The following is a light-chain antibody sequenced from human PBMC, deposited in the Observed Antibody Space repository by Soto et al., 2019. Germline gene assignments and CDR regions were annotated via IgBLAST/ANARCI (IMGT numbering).Light chain of an antibody. CDR3: QTWGTDIVV. CDR2: LNSDGSH. CDR1: SGHSSYA. Sequence: QLVLTQSPSASASLGASVKLTCTLRSGHSSYAIAWHQQQPEKGPRYLMRLNSDGSHSKGDGIPDRFSGSRSGAERYLTISSLQSEDEADYYCQTWGTDIVVFGGGTKVTVL. V-gene: IGLV4-69*01. J-gene: IGLJ2*01.